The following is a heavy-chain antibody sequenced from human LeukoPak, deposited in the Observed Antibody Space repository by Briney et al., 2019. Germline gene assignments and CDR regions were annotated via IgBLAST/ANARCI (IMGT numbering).Heavy chain of an antibody. CDR3: ATPQFHGAFDI. V-gene: IGHV1-8*02. CDR2: INPNSGGT. D-gene: IGHD2-21*01. Sequence: ASVKVSCKASGGSFKNFAFTWVRQAPGQGLEWMGWINPNSGGTNYAQKFQGRVTMTEDTSTDAAYMELSSLRSEDTAVYYCATPQFHGAFDIWGQGTMVTVSS. J-gene: IGHJ3*02. CDR1: GGSFKNFA.